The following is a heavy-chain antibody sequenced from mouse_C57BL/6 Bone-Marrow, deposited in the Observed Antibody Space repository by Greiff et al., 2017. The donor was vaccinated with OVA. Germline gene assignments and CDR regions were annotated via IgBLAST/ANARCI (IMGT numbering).Heavy chain of an antibody. CDR2: ISNGGGST. Sequence: EVQVVESGGGLVQPGGSLKLSCAASGFTFSDYYMYWVRQTPEKRLEWVAYISNGGGSTYYPDTVKGRFPISRDNAKNTLYLQMSRLKSEDTAMYYCARHKYWYFDVWGTGTTVTVSS. CDR1: GFTFSDYY. J-gene: IGHJ1*03. CDR3: ARHKYWYFDV. V-gene: IGHV5-12*01.